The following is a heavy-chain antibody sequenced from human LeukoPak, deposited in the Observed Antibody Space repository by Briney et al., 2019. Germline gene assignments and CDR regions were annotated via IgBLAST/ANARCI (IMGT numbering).Heavy chain of an antibody. D-gene: IGHD3-22*01. CDR2: ISAYNGNT. Sequence: ASVKVSCKASGYTFTSYGISWVRQAPGQGLEWMGWISAYNGNTNYAQKLRGRVTMTTDTSTSTAYMELSSLRSEDTAVYYCASPSRRYYYDSSGYYPPDAFDIWGQGTMVTVSS. J-gene: IGHJ3*02. V-gene: IGHV1-18*01. CDR1: GYTFTSYG. CDR3: ASPSRRYYYDSSGYYPPDAFDI.